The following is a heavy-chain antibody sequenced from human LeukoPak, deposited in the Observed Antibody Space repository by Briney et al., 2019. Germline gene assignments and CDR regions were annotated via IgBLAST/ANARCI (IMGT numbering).Heavy chain of an antibody. V-gene: IGHV1-8*03. D-gene: IGHD6-19*01. CDR1: GYTFTSYD. CDR3: ARRGGQWLAPYYFDY. Sequence: GASVKVSCKASGYTFTSYDINWVRQATGQGLEWMGWMNPNSGNTGYAQKFQGRVTITRNTSISTAYMELSSLRSEDTAVYYCARRGGQWLAPYYFDYWGQGTLVTVSS. J-gene: IGHJ4*02. CDR2: MNPNSGNT.